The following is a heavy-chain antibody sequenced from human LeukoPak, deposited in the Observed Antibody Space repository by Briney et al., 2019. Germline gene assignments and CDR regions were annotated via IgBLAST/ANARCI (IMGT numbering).Heavy chain of an antibody. D-gene: IGHD3-22*01. Sequence: SETLSLTCTVSGGSISSYYWGWIRQPPGKGLEWIGSIYYSGSTYYNPSLKSRVTISVDTSKNQFSLKLSSVTAADTAVYYCARDSPKYYYDSSGYNDAFDIWGQGTMVTVSS. CDR3: ARDSPKYYYDSSGYNDAFDI. V-gene: IGHV4-39*07. CDR1: GGSISSYY. CDR2: IYYSGST. J-gene: IGHJ3*02.